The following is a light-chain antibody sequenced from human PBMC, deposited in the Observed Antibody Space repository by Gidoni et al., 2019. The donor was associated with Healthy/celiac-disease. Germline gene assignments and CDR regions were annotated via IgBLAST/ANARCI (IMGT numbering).Light chain of an antibody. CDR2: SNN. V-gene: IGLV1-44*01. CDR3: AAWDDSLNGWV. J-gene: IGLJ3*02. CDR1: SSNIGSNT. Sequence: QSVLTQPPSASVTPGQRVTIPCSGSSSNIGSNTVNWYQQLPGTAPKLLIYSNNQRPSGVPDRFSGSKSGTSASLAISGLQSEDEADYYCAAWDDSLNGWVFGGGTKLTVL.